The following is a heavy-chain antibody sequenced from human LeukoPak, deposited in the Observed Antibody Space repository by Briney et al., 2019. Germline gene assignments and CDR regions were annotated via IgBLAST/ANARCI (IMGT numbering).Heavy chain of an antibody. D-gene: IGHD3-10*02. V-gene: IGHV3-21*01. CDR1: GFTFSSYS. J-gene: IGHJ4*02. CDR3: ARDPNVLGITPYYFDF. Sequence: PGGSLRLSCAASGFTFSSYSMNWVRQAPGKGLEWVSSISSDSSYIDYADSVKGRLTISRDNAKNSLFLKTDTLRGDDTGIYYCARDPNVLGITPYYFDFWGQGTLVTVSS. CDR2: ISSDSSYI.